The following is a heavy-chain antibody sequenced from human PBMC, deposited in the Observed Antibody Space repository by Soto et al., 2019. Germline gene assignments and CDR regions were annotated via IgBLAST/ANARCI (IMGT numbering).Heavy chain of an antibody. CDR1: GYTFTSYG. CDR3: ARDSITICGVGADAVDL. Sequence: ASVKVSWKASGYTFTSYGISWVRQAPGQGLEWMGWISAYNGNTNYAQKLQGRVTMTTDTSTSTAYMELRSLRSDDTAVYYCARDSITICGVGADAVDLWGQGTMVTVS. J-gene: IGHJ3*01. V-gene: IGHV1-18*01. CDR2: ISAYNGNT. D-gene: IGHD3-3*01.